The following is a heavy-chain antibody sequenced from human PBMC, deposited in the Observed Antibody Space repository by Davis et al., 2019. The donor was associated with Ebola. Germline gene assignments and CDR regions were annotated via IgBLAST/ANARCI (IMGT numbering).Heavy chain of an antibody. CDR2: INHSGST. CDR3: ARFGYYRGYYGMDV. CDR1: GGSFSGYY. D-gene: IGHD3-3*01. Sequence: SETLSLTCVVYGGSFSGYYWSWIRQPPGKGLEWIGEINHSGSTNYNPSLKSRVTISVDTSKNQFSLKLSSVTAADTAVYYCARFGYYRGYYGMDVWGQGTTVTVSS. V-gene: IGHV4-34*01. J-gene: IGHJ6*02.